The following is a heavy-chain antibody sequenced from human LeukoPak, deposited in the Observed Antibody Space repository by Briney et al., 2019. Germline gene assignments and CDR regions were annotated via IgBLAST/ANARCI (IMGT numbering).Heavy chain of an antibody. CDR1: GFTFSSYG. D-gene: IGHD6-19*01. V-gene: IGHV3-30*02. CDR3: VKDPVASAVAGTNYFDY. CDR2: IRYDGNNK. Sequence: QLGESLKISCAASGFTFSSYGIHWVRQAPGKGLGWVAFIRYDGNNKYYADSVKGRLTISRDNSKNTLYLQMNSLRAEDTAVYYCVKDPVASAVAGTNYFDYWGQGTLVTVSS. J-gene: IGHJ4*02.